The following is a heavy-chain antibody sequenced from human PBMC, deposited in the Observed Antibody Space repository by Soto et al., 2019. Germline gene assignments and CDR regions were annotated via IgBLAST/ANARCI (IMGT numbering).Heavy chain of an antibody. Sequence: PXETLSLTCAVYGGSFSGYYWSWIRQSPGKGLEWIGEVNPTGSTKYNPSLKSRVTISVDTSKNQFSLNLNSVTAADTALYYCARSREQWLVDAFDIWGQGTMVTVSS. CDR2: VNPTGST. CDR3: ARSREQWLVDAFDI. V-gene: IGHV4-34*01. CDR1: GGSFSGYY. D-gene: IGHD6-19*01. J-gene: IGHJ3*02.